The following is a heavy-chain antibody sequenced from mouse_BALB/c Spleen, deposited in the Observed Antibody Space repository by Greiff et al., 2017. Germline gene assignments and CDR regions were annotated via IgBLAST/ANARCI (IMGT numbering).Heavy chain of an antibody. D-gene: IGHD2-3*01. Sequence: GGGLVQPKGSLKLSCAASGFTFNTYAMNWVRQAPGKGLEWVARIRSKSNNYATYYADSVKDRFTISRDDSQSMLYLQMNNLKTEDTAMYYCVRVYEAMDYWGQGTSVTVSS. CDR3: VRVYEAMDY. V-gene: IGHV10-1*02. CDR2: IRSKSNNYAT. CDR1: GFTFNTYA. J-gene: IGHJ4*01.